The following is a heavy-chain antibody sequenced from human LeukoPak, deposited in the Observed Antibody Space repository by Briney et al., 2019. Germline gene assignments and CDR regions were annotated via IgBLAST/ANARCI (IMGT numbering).Heavy chain of an antibody. CDR2: VTSSGGST. Sequence: GGSLRLSCAASRFTFSTYAMSWVRQAPGKGLEWVSTVTSSGGSTYYTDSVKGRFAISRDNSKNTLYLQMNSLRAEDTAVYYCAKGPMFGERTQLNYWGQGTLVTVSS. CDR3: AKGPMFGERTQLNY. D-gene: IGHD3-10*02. J-gene: IGHJ4*02. CDR1: RFTFSTYA. V-gene: IGHV3-23*01.